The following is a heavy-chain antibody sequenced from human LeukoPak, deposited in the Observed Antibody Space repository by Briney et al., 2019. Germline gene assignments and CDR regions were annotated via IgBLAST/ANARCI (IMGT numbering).Heavy chain of an antibody. J-gene: IGHJ5*02. CDR2: IYTSGST. CDR3: ARGSFRPWFDP. CDR1: GGSISSYY. V-gene: IGHV4-4*07. Sequence: PSETLSLTCTVSGGSISSYYRSWIRQPAGKGLEWIGRIYTSGSTNYNPSLKSRVTMSVDTSKNQFSLKLGSVTAADTAVYYCARGSFRPWFDPWGQGTLVTVSS.